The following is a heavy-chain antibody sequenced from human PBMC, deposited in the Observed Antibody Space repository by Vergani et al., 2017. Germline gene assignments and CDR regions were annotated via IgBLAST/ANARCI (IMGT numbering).Heavy chain of an antibody. J-gene: IGHJ3*02. CDR1: GYTFTSYG. V-gene: IGHV1-18*01. CDR2: ISAYNGNT. D-gene: IGHD2-21*02. Sequence: QVQLVQSGAEVKKPGASVKVSCKASGYTFTSYGISWVRQAPGQGLEWMGWISAYNGNTNYAQKLQGRVTMTTDTSTSTAYMELRSLRSDDTAVYYCAAAYCGGDCYSLAFDIWGQGTMVTVSS. CDR3: AAAYCGGDCYSLAFDI.